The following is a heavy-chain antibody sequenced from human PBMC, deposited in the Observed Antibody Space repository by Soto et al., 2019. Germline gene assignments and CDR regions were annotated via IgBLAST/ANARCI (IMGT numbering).Heavy chain of an antibody. CDR1: NGSIVNYY. J-gene: IGHJ3*02. D-gene: IGHD3-9*01. CDR3: ASRLTEATTTGDGFDI. CDR2: IYYSGNT. Sequence: QVQLQESGPGLVKPSETLSLTCTVSNGSIVNYYWSWIRQPPGKGLEWIGFIYYSGNTNYNPSRKSRVTISVDMSKHQHSLRLSSVTAADTAVYYCASRLTEATTTGDGFDIWGQGTMVTVSS. V-gene: IGHV4-59*01.